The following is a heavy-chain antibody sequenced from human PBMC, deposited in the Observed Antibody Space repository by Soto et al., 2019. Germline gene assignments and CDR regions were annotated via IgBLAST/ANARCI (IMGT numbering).Heavy chain of an antibody. J-gene: IGHJ4*02. CDR1: GGSISSYY. CDR3: ARSDGSGSYLNY. CDR2: IYYSGST. Sequence: QVQLQESGPGLVKPSETLSLTCTVSGGSISSYYGSWIRQPPGKGLEWIGYIYYSGSTNYNPPLKSRVTLSVDPSKNQFSLQLSSVPAADTAVYYCARSDGSGSYLNYWGQGTLVTVSS. D-gene: IGHD3-10*01. V-gene: IGHV4-59*01.